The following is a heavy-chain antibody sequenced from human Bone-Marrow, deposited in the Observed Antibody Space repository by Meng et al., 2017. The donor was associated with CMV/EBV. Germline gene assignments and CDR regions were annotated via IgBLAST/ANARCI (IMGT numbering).Heavy chain of an antibody. V-gene: IGHV4-59*01. CDR3: ASFAYYGYGMDV. D-gene: IGHD3-3*01. J-gene: IGHJ6*02. Sequence: SETLSLTCIVSGGSISTYYWTWIRQPPGKGLEWIGYMSYSGGTNYNPSLNSRVTISVDTSKNQFSLKLSSVTAADTAVYYCASFAYYGYGMDVWGQGTTVTVSS. CDR1: GGSISTYY. CDR2: MSYSGGT.